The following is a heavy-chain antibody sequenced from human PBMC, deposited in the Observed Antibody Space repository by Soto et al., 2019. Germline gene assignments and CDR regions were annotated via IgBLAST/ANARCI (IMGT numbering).Heavy chain of an antibody. J-gene: IGHJ4*02. Sequence: QVQLQESGPGLLKPSEPLSLTCTVSGGSISSYYWSWIRQPPGKGLECIGYIYYSGSTNYNPSLNSRGTISVDTSNNQGYLNLSSLTGAVTGVYYCARDDGDYVGYWGQGTLVTGSS. CDR2: IYYSGST. D-gene: IGHD4-17*01. V-gene: IGHV4-59*01. CDR3: ARDDGDYVGY. CDR1: GGSISSYY.